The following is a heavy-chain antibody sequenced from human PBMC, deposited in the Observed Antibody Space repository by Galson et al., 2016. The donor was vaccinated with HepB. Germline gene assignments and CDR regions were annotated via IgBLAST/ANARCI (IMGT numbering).Heavy chain of an antibody. V-gene: IGHV3-48*02. CDR3: ARARGYWGSFDY. D-gene: IGHD7-27*01. CDR2: ISSSSSLI. CDR1: GISFSNYP. J-gene: IGHJ4*02. Sequence: SLRLSCAASGISFSNYPMNWVRQAPGKGLEWVSYISSSSSLIDFADSVKGRFTISRDNAKKSLYLQMNSLRDEDTAVYYCARARGYWGSFDYWGQGTLVTVSS.